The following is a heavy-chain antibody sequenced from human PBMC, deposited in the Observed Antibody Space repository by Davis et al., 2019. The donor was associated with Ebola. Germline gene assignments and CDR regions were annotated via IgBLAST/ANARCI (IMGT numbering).Heavy chain of an antibody. D-gene: IGHD3-10*01. CDR2: ISTYNRNA. CDR1: GYTFTSYA. Sequence: ASVKVSCKASGYTFTSYAISWVRQVPGHGLEWMGWISTYNRNAHYGQNVQGRVTMTTDTSTSTAYMELRSLRSDDTAVYFCARRNYYGSGTVYFDPWGQGTLVTVSS. J-gene: IGHJ4*02. CDR3: ARRNYYGSGTVYFDP. V-gene: IGHV1-18*01.